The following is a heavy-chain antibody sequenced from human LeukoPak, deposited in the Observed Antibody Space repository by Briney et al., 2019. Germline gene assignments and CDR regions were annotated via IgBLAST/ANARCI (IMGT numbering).Heavy chain of an antibody. V-gene: IGHV1-18*01. Sequence: EASVKVSCKASGYTFTKNAMNWVRQAPGQGLEWMGWVSTYNGDTKYAQNFQDRVTMTRDTSTTTVYMELRGLRSDDTAVYYCARDGGAPGPIYGDYWGQGTPVTVSS. CDR1: GYTFTKNA. J-gene: IGHJ4*02. CDR2: VSTYNGDT. D-gene: IGHD4-23*01. CDR3: ARDGGAPGPIYGDY.